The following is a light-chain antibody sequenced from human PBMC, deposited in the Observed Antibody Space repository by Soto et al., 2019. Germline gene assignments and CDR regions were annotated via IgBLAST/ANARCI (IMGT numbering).Light chain of an antibody. CDR2: KAS. CDR3: QQYNTYPLT. CDR1: QSISTW. J-gene: IGKJ4*01. V-gene: IGKV1-5*03. Sequence: DIQMTQSPSTLSASVGDRATITCRASQSISTWLAWYQQKTGKAPKLLIYKASSLEGGVPSRFGGSGSGTLFNIPLSTLHPDDFATYYCQQYNTYPLTFGGGTTVDIK.